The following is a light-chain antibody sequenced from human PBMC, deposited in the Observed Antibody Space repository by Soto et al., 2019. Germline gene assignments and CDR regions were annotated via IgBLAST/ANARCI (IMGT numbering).Light chain of an antibody. J-gene: IGKJ2*01. CDR2: GAS. CDR1: QSVSTRY. CDR3: HQFGSSPPAFT. V-gene: IGKV3-20*01. Sequence: ESMLTQSPGTLSLSPGERATLSCRASQSVSTRYLAWYQQKPGQAPRLLIYGASIRATGIPDRFSGSGSGTYFTLTSSRLEPEDFAVYYCHQFGSSPPAFTFGQGTKLEI.